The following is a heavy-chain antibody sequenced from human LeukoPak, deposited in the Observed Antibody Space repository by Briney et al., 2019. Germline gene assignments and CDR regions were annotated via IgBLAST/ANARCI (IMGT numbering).Heavy chain of an antibody. CDR2: IYYSGST. D-gene: IGHD5-12*01. J-gene: IGHJ4*01. CDR3: TRAYSGYDPEDY. Sequence: SATLSLTCTVSGGSISSYYWSWIRQPPGKGLEWIGYIYYSGSTNYNPSLKSRVTISVDTSKNQFSLKLSSLTAADTAVYYCTRAYSGYDPEDYWGHGTLVSVSS. CDR1: GGSISSYY. V-gene: IGHV4-59*01.